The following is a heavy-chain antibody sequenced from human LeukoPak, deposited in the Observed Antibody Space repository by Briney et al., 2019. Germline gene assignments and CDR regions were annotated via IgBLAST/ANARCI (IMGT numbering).Heavy chain of an antibody. D-gene: IGHD3-3*01. J-gene: IGHJ6*04. CDR1: GFTFSSYA. Sequence: GASLRLSCAASGFTFSSYAMSWVRQAPGKGLEWVSAISGSGGSTYYADSVKGRFTISRDNSKNTLYLQMNSLRAEDTAVYYCAKANYDFWSGYYPDVWGKGTTVTVSS. CDR2: ISGSGGST. CDR3: AKANYDFWSGYYPDV. V-gene: IGHV3-23*01.